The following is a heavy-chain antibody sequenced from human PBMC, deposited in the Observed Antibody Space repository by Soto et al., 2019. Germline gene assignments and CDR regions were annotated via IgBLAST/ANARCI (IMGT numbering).Heavy chain of an antibody. V-gene: IGHV4-34*01. CDR1: GGSFSGYY. D-gene: IGHD2-21*02. Sequence: SETLSLTCAVYGGSFSGYYWSWIRQPPGKGLEWIGEINHSGSTNYNPSLKSRVTISVDTSKNQFSLKLGSVTAADTAVYYCARVTAILDYWGQGTLVTVSS. CDR2: INHSGST. CDR3: ARVTAILDY. J-gene: IGHJ4*02.